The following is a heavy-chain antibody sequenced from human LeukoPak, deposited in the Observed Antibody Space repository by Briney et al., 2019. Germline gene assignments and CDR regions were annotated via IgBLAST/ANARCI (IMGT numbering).Heavy chain of an antibody. Sequence: SETLSLTCAVYGGSFSGYYWGWIRQPPGKGLEWIGEINHSGSTNYNPSLKSRVTISVDTSKNQFSLKLSSVTAADTAVYYCARGVATMIVVVIAGYYFDYWGQGTLVTVSS. CDR3: ARGVATMIVVVIAGYYFDY. V-gene: IGHV4-34*01. CDR1: GGSFSGYY. CDR2: INHSGST. D-gene: IGHD3-22*01. J-gene: IGHJ4*02.